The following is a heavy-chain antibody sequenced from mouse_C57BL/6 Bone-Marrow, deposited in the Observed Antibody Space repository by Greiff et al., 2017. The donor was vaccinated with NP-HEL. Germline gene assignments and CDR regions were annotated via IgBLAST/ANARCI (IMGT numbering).Heavy chain of an antibody. CDR1: GYAFSSYW. Sequence: VKLQESGAELVKPGASVKISCKASGYAFSSYWMNWVKQRPGKGLEWIGQIYPGDGDTNYNGKFKGKATLTADKSSSTAYMQLSSLTSEDSAVYFCAREGVTGTPGDYWGQGTTLTVSS. V-gene: IGHV1-80*01. J-gene: IGHJ2*01. D-gene: IGHD2-12*01. CDR2: IYPGDGDT. CDR3: AREGVTGTPGDY.